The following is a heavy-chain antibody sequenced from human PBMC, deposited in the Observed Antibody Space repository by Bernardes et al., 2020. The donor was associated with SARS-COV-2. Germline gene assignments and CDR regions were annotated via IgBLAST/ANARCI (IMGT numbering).Heavy chain of an antibody. CDR1: GYIFLSYG. D-gene: IGHD3-10*01. V-gene: IGHV1-18*01. J-gene: IGHJ4*02. CDR3: ARRGVRGNYASDY. Sequence: ASVKVSCQASGYIFLSYGIGWVRQAPGQGLEWMGWISVNNGNTNYAQKFQDRVTMSTDTSTRKAYMELRSLGYDDTAVYYCARRGVRGNYASDYWGQGTLVTVSS. CDR2: ISVNNGNT.